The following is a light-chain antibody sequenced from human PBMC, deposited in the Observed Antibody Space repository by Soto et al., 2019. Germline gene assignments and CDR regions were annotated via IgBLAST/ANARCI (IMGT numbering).Light chain of an antibody. J-gene: IGKJ2*01. Sequence: DSQMTQSPSTLSASVGDRVTITCRASQSISGWLAWYQQKPGKAPKLLIYDASSWESGVPSSFSGSGSGTEFTLTISSLQPEDFATYYCQQYNSFLYTFGQGTKLEIK. CDR3: QQYNSFLYT. V-gene: IGKV1-5*01. CDR1: QSISGW. CDR2: DAS.